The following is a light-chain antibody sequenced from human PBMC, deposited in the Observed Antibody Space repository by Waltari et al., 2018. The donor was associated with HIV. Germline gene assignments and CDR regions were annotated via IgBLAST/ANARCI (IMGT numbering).Light chain of an antibody. V-gene: IGKV3-15*01. CDR2: RAS. J-gene: IGKJ2*01. CDR3: QQYNDWPRGP. CDR1: QSVSSN. Sequence: EIVLTQSPATLSVSPGDRATLSCRASQSVSSNLAWYQQKPGQAPRLLIYRASTRTTGIPARFSGSGSGTEFTLTISSLQSEDFAVYYCQQYNDWPRGPFGQGTRLEIK.